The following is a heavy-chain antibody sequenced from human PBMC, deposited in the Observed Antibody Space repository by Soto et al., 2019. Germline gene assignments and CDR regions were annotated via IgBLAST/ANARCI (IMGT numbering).Heavy chain of an antibody. D-gene: IGHD3-22*01. CDR1: GGSFSSYA. J-gene: IGHJ4*02. Sequence: QVQLVQSGAEVRKPGSSVKVSCPSFGGSFSSYAFSWVRQAPGQGLEWMGGLIVILGTTNYAQKFKDRVTFTADESTSTAYMEVSSLESEDTAIYYCASGYYDSSGYSIDYWGQGTQVTVSS. V-gene: IGHV1-69*01. CDR3: ASGYYDSSGYSIDY. CDR2: LIVILGTT.